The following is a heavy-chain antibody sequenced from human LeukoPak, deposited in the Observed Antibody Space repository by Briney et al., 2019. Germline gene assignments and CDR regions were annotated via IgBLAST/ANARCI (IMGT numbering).Heavy chain of an antibody. CDR1: GGSISSYY. J-gene: IGHJ4*02. D-gene: IGHD3-10*01. CDR3: ARENYYYGSDELLYYFGY. CDR2: IYTSGST. Sequence: SETLSLTCTVSGGSISSYYWSWIRQPAGKGLEWIGRIYTSGSTNYNPSLKSRVTMSVDTSKNQFSLKLSSVTAADTTVYYCARENYYYGSDELLYYFGYWGQGTLVTVSS. V-gene: IGHV4-4*07.